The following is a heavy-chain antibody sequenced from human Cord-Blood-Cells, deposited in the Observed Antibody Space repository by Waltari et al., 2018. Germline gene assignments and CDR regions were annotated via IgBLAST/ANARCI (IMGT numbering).Heavy chain of an antibody. CDR2: IIPIFGTA. CDR1: VGTFRSYA. D-gene: IGHD6-6*01. V-gene: IGHV1-69*01. J-gene: IGHJ3*02. CDR3: ARGGEYSSRYDAFDI. Sequence: QVQLVQSGAEVKKPGSSVKVSCKASVGTFRSYAISWVRQATGQGLEWMGGIIPIFGTANYAQKFQGRVTITADESTSTAYMELSSLRSEDTAVYYCARGGEYSSRYDAFDIWGQGTMVTVSS.